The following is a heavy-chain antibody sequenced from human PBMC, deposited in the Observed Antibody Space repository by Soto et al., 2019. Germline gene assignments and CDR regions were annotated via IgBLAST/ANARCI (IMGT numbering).Heavy chain of an antibody. CDR2: IYYSGST. J-gene: IGHJ5*02. CDR1: GGSISSYY. V-gene: IGHV4-59*01. Sequence: ETLSRTGPVSGGSISSYYWSWIRQPPGKGLEWIGYIYYSGSTNYNPSLKSRVTISVDTSKNQFSLKLSSVTAADTAVYYCARAGTGDYYDSSGYPTRHNWFDPWGQGTLVTVSS. CDR3: ARAGTGDYYDSSGYPTRHNWFDP. D-gene: IGHD3-22*01.